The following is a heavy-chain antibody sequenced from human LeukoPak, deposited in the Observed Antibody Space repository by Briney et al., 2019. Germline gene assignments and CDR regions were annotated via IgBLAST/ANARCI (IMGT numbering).Heavy chain of an antibody. V-gene: IGHV3-7*01. CDR2: IKEDGSEK. J-gene: IGHJ4*02. CDR3: ARARTSGDEALAGNY. CDR1: GFTCSSYW. D-gene: IGHD6-19*01. Sequence: PGGSLRLSCVASGFTCSSYWMCWVRQAPGEGLEWVTNIKEDGSEKHYVDSVKGRFSISRDNTKNSLYLQMNSLRAEDTAVYYCARARTSGDEALAGNYWGQGTLVTVSS.